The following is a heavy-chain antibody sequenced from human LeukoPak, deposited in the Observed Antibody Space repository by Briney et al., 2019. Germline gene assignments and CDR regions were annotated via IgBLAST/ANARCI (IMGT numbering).Heavy chain of an antibody. CDR1: GFTFYSYA. CDR3: VKGALRGYSAPGAFDI. Sequence: GGSLRLSCAASGFTFYSYAMTWVRQAPGKGLEGVSTISTTGGTTYYADSVKGRFTISRDDSKNTLYLRMKSLRAEDTAIYYCVKGALRGYSAPGAFDIWGQGTMVTVSS. CDR2: ISTTGGTT. V-gene: IGHV3-23*01. D-gene: IGHD5-18*01. J-gene: IGHJ3*02.